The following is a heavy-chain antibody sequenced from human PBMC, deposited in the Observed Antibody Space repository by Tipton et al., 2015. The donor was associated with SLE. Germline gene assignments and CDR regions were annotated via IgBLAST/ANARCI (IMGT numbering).Heavy chain of an antibody. CDR2: INHSGST. Sequence: TLSLTCAVYGGSFSGYYWSWIRQPPGKGLERIGEINHSGSTNYNPPLKSRVTISVDTSKNQFSLKLSSVTAADTAVYYCARGLRITMVRGVPFDYRGQGTLVTVSS. CDR1: GGSFSGYY. D-gene: IGHD3-10*01. V-gene: IGHV4-34*01. CDR3: ARGLRITMVRGVPFDY. J-gene: IGHJ4*02.